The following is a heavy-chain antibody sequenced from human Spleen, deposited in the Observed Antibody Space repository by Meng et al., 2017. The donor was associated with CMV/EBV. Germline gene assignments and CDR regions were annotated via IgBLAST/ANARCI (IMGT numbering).Heavy chain of an antibody. CDR2: ISSSGSTI. CDR1: GFTFSSYE. CDR3: ATSLGYCGSTNCTLVGENYYYYGMDV. V-gene: IGHV3-48*03. D-gene: IGHD2-2*01. Sequence: GESLKISCAASGFTFSSYEMNWVRQAPGKGLEWVSYISSSGSTIYYADSVKGRFTISRDNAKSSLYLQMNSLRADDTAVYYCATSLGYCGSTNCTLVGENYYYYGMDVWGQGTTVTVSS. J-gene: IGHJ6*02.